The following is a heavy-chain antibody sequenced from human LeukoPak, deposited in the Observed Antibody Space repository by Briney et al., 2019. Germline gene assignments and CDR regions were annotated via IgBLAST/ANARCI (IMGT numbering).Heavy chain of an antibody. V-gene: IGHV1-2*02. CDR2: INPNSGGT. CDR1: GYTFTSYA. Sequence: GASVKVSCKASGYTFTSYAMNWVRQAPGQGLEWMGWINPNSGGTNYAQKFQGRVTMTRDTSISTAYMELSRLRSDDTAVYYCARVSLGGIVGATIDYWGQGTLVTVSS. D-gene: IGHD1-26*01. J-gene: IGHJ4*02. CDR3: ARVSLGGIVGATIDY.